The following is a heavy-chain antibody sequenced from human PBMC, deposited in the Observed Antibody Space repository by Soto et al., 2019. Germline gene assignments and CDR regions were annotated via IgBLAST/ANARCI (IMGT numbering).Heavy chain of an antibody. CDR1: GGSISSSNW. Sequence: QVQLQESGPGLVKPSGTLSLTCAVSGGSISSSNWWSWVRQPPGKGLEWIGEIYHSGSTNYNPSLKSRVTIPIDKSKNQFSLKLSSVTAGDTAVYYCARDYMVRGVMRWFDPWGQGTLVTVSS. V-gene: IGHV4-4*02. D-gene: IGHD3-10*01. CDR2: IYHSGST. CDR3: ARDYMVRGVMRWFDP. J-gene: IGHJ5*02.